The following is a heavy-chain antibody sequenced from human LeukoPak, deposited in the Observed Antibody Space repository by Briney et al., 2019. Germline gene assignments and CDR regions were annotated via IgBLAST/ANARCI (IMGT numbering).Heavy chain of an antibody. CDR1: GCSLTTNEVA. Sequence: SGPTLVKPTQTLTLTCTFSGCSLTTNEVAVGWIRQPPGKALEWLALIYWDDEKRYRPSLKDRLTITKDTPKNQVVLTMTNMDPVDTGTYYCAHTRWTRGYFDYWGQGTLVTVSS. D-gene: IGHD5-24*01. CDR2: IYWDDEK. J-gene: IGHJ4*02. CDR3: AHTRWTRGYFDY. V-gene: IGHV2-5*02.